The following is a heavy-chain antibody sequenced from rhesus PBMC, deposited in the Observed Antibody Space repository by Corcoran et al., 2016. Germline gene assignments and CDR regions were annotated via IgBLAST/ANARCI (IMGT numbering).Heavy chain of an antibody. CDR3: ASDPNYGLNV. V-gene: IGHV4-169*02. CDR2: IYGSGSST. J-gene: IGHJ5-1*01. D-gene: IGHD1-26*01. Sequence: QLQLQESGPGLVKPSETLSVTCAVSGGSISSIYWSWIRPAPGKGLEWIGYIYGSGSSTNYNPSLKSRVTLSVDTSKNQLSLKLSSVTAADTAVYYCASDPNYGLNVWGPGVLVTVSS. CDR1: GGSISSIY.